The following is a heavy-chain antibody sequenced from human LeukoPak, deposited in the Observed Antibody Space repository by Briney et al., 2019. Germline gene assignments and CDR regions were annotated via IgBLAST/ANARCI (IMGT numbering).Heavy chain of an antibody. V-gene: IGHV1-18*01. Sequence: ASVKVSCKASGYTSSSYGISWVRQALGQGLERVGWISAYNGNTNYAQQLQGRVTMNTNTTKSTAYMELRSLRSDDTAVDYCARTYYYDSSGYPFHYWGQRTLVTVSS. CDR3: ARTYYYDSSGYPFHY. CDR1: GYTSSSYG. CDR2: ISAYNGNT. J-gene: IGHJ4*02. D-gene: IGHD3-22*01.